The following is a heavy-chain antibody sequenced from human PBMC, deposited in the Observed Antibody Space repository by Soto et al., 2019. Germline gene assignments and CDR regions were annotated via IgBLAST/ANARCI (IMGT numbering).Heavy chain of an antibody. J-gene: IGHJ4*02. CDR3: ARFPXDSNDWTNPRYFDI. CDR2: INHSGIT. V-gene: IGHV4-34*01. D-gene: IGHD3-22*01. CDR1: GGSFSDYY. Sequence: TLSLTCAVYGGSFSDYYWSWIRQPPGKGLEWIGEINHSGITNYSPSLKSRVTMSVDTSKNQFSLKLTSVTAADTALYYCARFPXDSNDWTNPRYFDIWGQGTLVTAPQ.